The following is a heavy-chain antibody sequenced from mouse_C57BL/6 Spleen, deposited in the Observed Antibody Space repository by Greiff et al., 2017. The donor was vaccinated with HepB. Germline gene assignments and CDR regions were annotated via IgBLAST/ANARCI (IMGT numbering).Heavy chain of an antibody. J-gene: IGHJ1*03. CDR1: GFTFSSYA. CDR2: ISDGGSYT. V-gene: IGHV5-4*01. Sequence: EVQVVESGGGLVKPGGSLKLSCAASGFTFSSYAMSWVRQTPEKRLEWVATISDGGSYTYYPDNVKGRFTISRDNAKNNLYLQMSHLKSEDTAMYYCARDYYDYDEGYFDVWGTGTTVTVSS. CDR3: ARDYYDYDEGYFDV. D-gene: IGHD2-4*01.